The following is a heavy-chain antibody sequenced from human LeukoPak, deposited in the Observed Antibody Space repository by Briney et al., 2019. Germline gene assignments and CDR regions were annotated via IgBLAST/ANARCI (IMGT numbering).Heavy chain of an antibody. CDR3: AALGESTFDI. Sequence: GGSLRLSCAAAGFTFSSYWMHWVRQAPGKGLVWVSRINSDGSSTSYADSVKGRFTISRDSAKNTLYLQMNTLRAEDTAVYYCAALGESTFDIWGQGTMVTVSS. V-gene: IGHV3-74*01. D-gene: IGHD2-21*01. J-gene: IGHJ3*02. CDR2: INSDGSST. CDR1: GFTFSSYW.